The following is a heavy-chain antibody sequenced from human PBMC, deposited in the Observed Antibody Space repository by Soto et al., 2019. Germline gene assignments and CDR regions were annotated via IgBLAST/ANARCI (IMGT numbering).Heavy chain of an antibody. J-gene: IGHJ4*01. V-gene: IGHV6-1*01. Sequence: PSQTLSLTCAITGDIVSSNSAGWSWVRQSPSRGLEWLGRTYYRSKWYYEYAVSVRGRITINPDTSKNQYSLQLNSVTPEDTAVYFCARGEQYSGRIFDYWGKGTRGTSSS. CDR2: TYYRSKWYY. D-gene: IGHD1-26*01. CDR1: GDIVSSNSAG. CDR3: ARGEQYSGRIFDY.